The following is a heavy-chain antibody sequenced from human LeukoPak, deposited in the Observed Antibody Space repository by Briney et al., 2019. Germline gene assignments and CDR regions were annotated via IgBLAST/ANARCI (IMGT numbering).Heavy chain of an antibody. V-gene: IGHV1-2*02. Sequence: GASVKVSCKASGYRFITYLMHWVRQAPGQGLGWMGWVNPNSGDTTYAQKFQGRVTMTRDTSISTVYMELSGLTSDDTAVYYCAKELTNYFDSWGQGTLVTASS. D-gene: IGHD1-1*01. J-gene: IGHJ4*02. CDR3: AKELTNYFDS. CDR1: GYRFITYL. CDR2: VNPNSGDT.